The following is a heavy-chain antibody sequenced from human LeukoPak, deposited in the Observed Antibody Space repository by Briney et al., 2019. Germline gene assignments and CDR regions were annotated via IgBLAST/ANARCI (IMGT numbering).Heavy chain of an antibody. CDR2: IKQDGSEK. V-gene: IGHV3-7*01. D-gene: IGHD6-13*01. CDR3: ARYSSSWFQVGYNYYFDY. Sequence: GGSLRLSCAASGFTFSSYWMTWVRRAPGKGLEWVANIKQDGSEKYYVDSVKGRFTISRDNAKNSLYLQMNNLRAEDTAVYYCARYSSSWFQVGYNYYFDYWGQGTLVTVSS. CDR1: GFTFSSYW. J-gene: IGHJ4*02.